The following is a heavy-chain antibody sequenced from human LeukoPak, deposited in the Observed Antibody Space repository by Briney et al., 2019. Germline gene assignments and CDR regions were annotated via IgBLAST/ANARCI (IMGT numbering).Heavy chain of an antibody. Sequence: PGGSLRLSCAASGFTFSSYTMNWVRQAPGKGLEWVGRIKSKTDGGTTDYAAPVKGRFTISRDDSKNTLYLQMNSLKTEDTAVYYCTTGVVVVAATDFDYWGQGTLVTVSS. CDR2: IKSKTDGGTT. CDR1: GFTFSSYT. CDR3: TTGVVVVAATDFDY. J-gene: IGHJ4*02. V-gene: IGHV3-15*01. D-gene: IGHD2-15*01.